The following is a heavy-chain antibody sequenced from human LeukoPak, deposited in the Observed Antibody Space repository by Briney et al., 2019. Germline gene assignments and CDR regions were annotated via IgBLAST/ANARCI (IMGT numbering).Heavy chain of an antibody. CDR1: GFTFSNAW. CDR3: TTPFGGRDY. V-gene: IGHV3-15*01. D-gene: IGHD3-16*01. Sequence: GGSLRLSCAASGFTFSNAWMSWVRQAPGKGLEWVGRIKSKTGGGTTDYAAPVKGRFTISRDDSKNTLYLQMNSLKTEDTAVYYCTTPFGGRDYWGQGTLVTVSS. CDR2: IKSKTGGGTT. J-gene: IGHJ4*02.